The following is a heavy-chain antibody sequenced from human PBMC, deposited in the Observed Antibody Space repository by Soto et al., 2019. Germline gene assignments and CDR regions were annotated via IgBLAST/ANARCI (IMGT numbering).Heavy chain of an antibody. CDR2: FDPEDGET. J-gene: IGHJ4*02. CDR1: GYTLTELS. D-gene: IGHD3-22*01. V-gene: IGHV1-24*01. Sequence: ASVKVSCKVSGYTLTELSMHWVRQAPGKGLEWMGGFDPEDGETIYARKFQGRVTMTEDTSTDTAYMELSSLRSEDTAVYYCATHYYDSSGGYFDYWGQGTLVTVSS. CDR3: ATHYYDSSGGYFDY.